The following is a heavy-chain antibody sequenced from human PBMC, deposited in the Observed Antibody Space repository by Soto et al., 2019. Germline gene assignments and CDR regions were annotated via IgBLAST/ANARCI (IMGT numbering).Heavy chain of an antibody. V-gene: IGHV6-1*01. CDR1: GDSVSSDSAA. J-gene: IGHJ6*01. CDR2: TYYRYEWYN. CDR3: ARDYYYGMDV. Sequence: SQTLSLTCAISGDSVSSDSAAWNWIRQSPSRGLEWLGRTYYRYEWYNDYAVSMKSRIVITPDTSKNQFSLQLNSVSPEDTAVYFCARDYYYGMDVWGQGTTVTGSS.